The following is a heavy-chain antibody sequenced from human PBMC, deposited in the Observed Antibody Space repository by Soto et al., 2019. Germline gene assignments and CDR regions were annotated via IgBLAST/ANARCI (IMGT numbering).Heavy chain of an antibody. J-gene: IGHJ4*01. CDR1: GFTFSNAW. CDR2: IKGKTDGGTT. CDR3: ATNYDGSGYYPYYFDY. D-gene: IGHD3-22*01. V-gene: IGHV3-15*01. Sequence: AGGSLRLSCAASGFTFSNAWMSWVRQAPGKGLEWVGRIKGKTDGGTTDYAAPVKGRFTISRDDSENTLYLQMNSLKTEDTAVYYCATNYDGSGYYPYYFDYWGHGTLVTVSS.